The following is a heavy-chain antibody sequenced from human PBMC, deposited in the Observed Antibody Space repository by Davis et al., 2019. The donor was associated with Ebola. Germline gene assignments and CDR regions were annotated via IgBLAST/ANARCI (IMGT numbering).Heavy chain of an antibody. J-gene: IGHJ4*02. Sequence: GESLKISCAASGFTVSSNYMNWVRQAPGKGLEWVSGIYSGGSTYCADSVKGRFTISRDNSKNTLFLQMNTLQAEDAAVYYCAGGTRSGWHLEYWGQGTLVTVSS. V-gene: IGHV3-53*01. CDR3: AGGTRSGWHLEY. CDR1: GFTVSSNY. CDR2: IYSGGST. D-gene: IGHD6-19*01.